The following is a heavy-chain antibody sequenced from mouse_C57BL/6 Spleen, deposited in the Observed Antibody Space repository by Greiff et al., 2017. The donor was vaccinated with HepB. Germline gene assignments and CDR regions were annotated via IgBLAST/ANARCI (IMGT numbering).Heavy chain of an antibody. CDR3: ATRYSIYGVYDMDF. D-gene: IGHD2-5*01. J-gene: IGHJ4*01. V-gene: IGHV14-4*01. CDR2: FDPENGDT. Sequence: EVQLQQSGAELVRPGASVKLSCTASGFNIKDDYMHWVKQRPEQGLEWIGWFDPENGDTEYASKFKGKATITADTSSNTAYLQLSSVTSEDTAVYYCATRYSIYGVYDMDFWGKGTSVTVSS. CDR1: GFNIKDDY.